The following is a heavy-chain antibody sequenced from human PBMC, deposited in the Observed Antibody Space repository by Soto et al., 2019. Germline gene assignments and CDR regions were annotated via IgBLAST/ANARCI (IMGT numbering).Heavy chain of an antibody. CDR2: IYYSGST. J-gene: IGHJ5*02. Sequence: PSETLSLTCTVSGGSISSGDYYWSWIRQPPGKGLEWIGYIYYSGSTYYNPSLKSRVTISVDTSKNQFSLKLSSVTAADTAVYYCARGEWLGETGRWFDPWGQGTLVTVSS. CDR3: ARGEWLGETGRWFDP. V-gene: IGHV4-30-4*01. D-gene: IGHD3-10*01. CDR1: GGSISSGDYY.